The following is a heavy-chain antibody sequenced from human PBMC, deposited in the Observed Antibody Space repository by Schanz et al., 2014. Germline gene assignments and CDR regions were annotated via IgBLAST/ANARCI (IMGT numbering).Heavy chain of an antibody. V-gene: IGHV3-23*01. Sequence: ESGGGLVQPGGSLRLSCAASAFIFRSYSMHWVRQAPGKGLEWVSVISARGEVSKYSDSVKGRFIVSRDNSRATLFLQMDSRRAADTAFYYCAKWEDIGPEPDPMRGWFDSWGQGILVTVSS. CDR2: ISARGEVS. D-gene: IGHD2-15*01. J-gene: IGHJ5*01. CDR1: AFIFRSYS. CDR3: AKWEDIGPEPDPMRGWFDS.